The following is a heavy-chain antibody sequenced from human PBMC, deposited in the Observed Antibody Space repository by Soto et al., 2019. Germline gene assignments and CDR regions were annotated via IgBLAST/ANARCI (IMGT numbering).Heavy chain of an antibody. CDR1: GGSIDSRTHY. CDR2: IYYSGTT. Sequence: QLQLQESDPGLVKASETLSLTCLVSGGSIDSRTHYWGWIRQPPGKALEWIGTIYYSGTTHYSPSSKSRLAVSGDTSKNDISPKVTSVTAADTAVYYCAYLGHYSDSVDYWGRGALVTV. J-gene: IGHJ4*02. V-gene: IGHV4-39*02. D-gene: IGHD4-17*01. CDR3: AYLGHYSDSVDY.